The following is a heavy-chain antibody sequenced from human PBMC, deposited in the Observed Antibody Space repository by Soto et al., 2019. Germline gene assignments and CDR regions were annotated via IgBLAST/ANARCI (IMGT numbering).Heavy chain of an antibody. CDR3: ARFYYDSSGYNGMDV. Sequence: SETLSLTCTVSGGSISSGGYYWSWIRQHPGKGLEWIGYIYYSGSTYYNPSLKSRVTISVDTSKNQFSLELSSVTAADTAVYYCARFYYDSSGYNGMDVWGQGTTVTVS. CDR2: IYYSGST. D-gene: IGHD3-22*01. V-gene: IGHV4-31*03. J-gene: IGHJ6*02. CDR1: GGSISSGGYY.